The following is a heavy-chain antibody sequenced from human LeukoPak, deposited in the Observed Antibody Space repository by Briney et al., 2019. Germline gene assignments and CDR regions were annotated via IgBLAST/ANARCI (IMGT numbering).Heavy chain of an antibody. CDR1: GGSISSGDYY. CDR2: IYYSGST. CDR3: ARGSGSGSYYSGNWFDP. D-gene: IGHD3-10*01. J-gene: IGHJ5*02. Sequence: TSETLSLTCTVSGGSISSGDYYWSWIRQPPGKGLEWIGYIYYSGSTYYNPSLKSRVTISVDTSKNQFSLKLSSVTAADTAVYYCARGSGSGSYYSGNWFDPWGQGTLVTVSS. V-gene: IGHV4-30-4*01.